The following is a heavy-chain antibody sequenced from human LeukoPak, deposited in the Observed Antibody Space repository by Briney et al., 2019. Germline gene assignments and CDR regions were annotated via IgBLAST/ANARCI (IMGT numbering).Heavy chain of an antibody. Sequence: ASLNVSCKASGYTFSGDYVHWVRQSPGQGLEGMGRINPSTGGTTYAQKSQGRVTMTRDTSVSTAYMELNRLTSDDTAVYFCARDRNLYSGSFASWGQGTLVTVSS. CDR1: GYTFSGDY. CDR3: ARDRNLYSGSFAS. J-gene: IGHJ4*02. V-gene: IGHV1-2*06. D-gene: IGHD1-26*01. CDR2: INPSTGGT.